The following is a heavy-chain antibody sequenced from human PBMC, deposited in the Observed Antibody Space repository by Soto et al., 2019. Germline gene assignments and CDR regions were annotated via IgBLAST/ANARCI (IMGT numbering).Heavy chain of an antibody. J-gene: IGHJ4*02. Sequence: GGSLRLSCAASGFTFSSYAMHWVRQAPGKGLEWVAVISYDGSNKYYADSVKGRFTISRDNSKNTLYLQMNSLRAEDTAVYYCARGTTGNFDYWGQGTLVTVSS. CDR2: ISYDGSNK. V-gene: IGHV3-30*04. CDR1: GFTFSSYA. CDR3: ARGTTGNFDY.